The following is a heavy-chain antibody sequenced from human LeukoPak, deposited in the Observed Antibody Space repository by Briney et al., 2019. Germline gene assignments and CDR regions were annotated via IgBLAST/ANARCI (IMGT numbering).Heavy chain of an antibody. V-gene: IGHV3-73*01. Sequence: PGGSLRLSCAASGFTFSGSAMHWVRQASGKGLEWVGRIRSKANSYATAYAASVRGRFTISRDDSKNTAYLQMNSLKTEDTAVYYCTRRAKSSYSIRVYWGQGTLVTVSS. D-gene: IGHD6-13*01. J-gene: IGHJ4*02. CDR2: IRSKANSYAT. CDR1: GFTFSGSA. CDR3: TRRAKSSYSIRVY.